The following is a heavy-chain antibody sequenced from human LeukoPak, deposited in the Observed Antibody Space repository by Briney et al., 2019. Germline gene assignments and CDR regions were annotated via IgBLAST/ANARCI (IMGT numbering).Heavy chain of an antibody. CDR1: GFTFRSYW. CDR2: ISSSGSTI. V-gene: IGHV3-48*04. J-gene: IGHJ6*02. D-gene: IGHD3-10*01. CDR3: ARAQGGSGSSHYGMDV. Sequence: GGSLRLSCAASGFTFRSYWMSWVRQAPGKGLEWVSYISSSGSTIYYADSVKGRFTISRDNAKNSLYLQMNSLRAEDTAVYYCARAQGGSGSSHYGMDVWGQGTTVTVSS.